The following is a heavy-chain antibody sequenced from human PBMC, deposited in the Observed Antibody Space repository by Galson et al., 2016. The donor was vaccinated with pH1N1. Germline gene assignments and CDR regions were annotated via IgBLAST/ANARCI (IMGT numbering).Heavy chain of an antibody. CDR2: IYYSGST. J-gene: IGHJ4*02. CDR1: GGSISSSSYY. CDR3: ARRGIGEFLYYFDY. V-gene: IGHV4-39*01. Sequence: SETLSLTCTASGGSISSSSYYWGWIRQPPGKGLEWIGSIYYSGSTYYNPSLKSRVTISVDTSKNQFSLKMSSVTAADTAVYYCARRGIGEFLYYFDYWGQGTLVTVSS. D-gene: IGHD3-10*01.